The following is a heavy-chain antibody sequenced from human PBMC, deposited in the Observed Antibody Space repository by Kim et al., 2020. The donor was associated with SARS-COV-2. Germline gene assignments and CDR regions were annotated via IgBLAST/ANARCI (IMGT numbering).Heavy chain of an antibody. Sequence: GESLKISCKGSGYSFTSYWIGWVRQMPGKGLEWMGIIYPGDSDTRYSPSFQGQVTISADKSNSTAYLQWSSLKASDTAMYYCARGHGYCSSTSCSWFDPWGQGTLVTVSS. CDR3: ARGHGYCSSTSCSWFDP. D-gene: IGHD2-2*03. CDR2: IYPGDSDT. CDR1: GYSFTSYW. V-gene: IGHV5-51*01. J-gene: IGHJ5*02.